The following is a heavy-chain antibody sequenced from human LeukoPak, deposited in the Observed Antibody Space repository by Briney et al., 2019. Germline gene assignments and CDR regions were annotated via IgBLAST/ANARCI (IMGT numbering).Heavy chain of an antibody. CDR3: ARDRGPYLDY. CDR1: GFTVSSNF. V-gene: IGHV3-30-3*01. D-gene: IGHD3-10*01. Sequence: GGSLRLSCAASGFTVSSNFMTWVRQAPGKGLEWVAVISYDGSNKYYADSVKGRFTISRDNSKNTLYLQMNSLRAEDTAVYYCARDRGPYLDYWGQGTLVTVSS. J-gene: IGHJ4*02. CDR2: ISYDGSNK.